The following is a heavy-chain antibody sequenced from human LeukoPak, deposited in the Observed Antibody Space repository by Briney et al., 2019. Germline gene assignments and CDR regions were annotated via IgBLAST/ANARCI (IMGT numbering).Heavy chain of an antibody. D-gene: IGHD6-13*01. Sequence: PGRSLRLSCAASGFTFSSYGMHWVRQAPGKGLEWVAVISYDGSNKYYADSVKGRFTISRDNSKNTLYLQMNSLRAEDTAVYYCAKAPGGVAAELDYWGQGTLVTVPS. V-gene: IGHV3-30*18. CDR1: GFTFSSYG. CDR3: AKAPGGVAAELDY. J-gene: IGHJ4*02. CDR2: ISYDGSNK.